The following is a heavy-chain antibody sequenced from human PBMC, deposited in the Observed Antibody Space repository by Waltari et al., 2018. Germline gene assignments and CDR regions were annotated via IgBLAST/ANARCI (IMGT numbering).Heavy chain of an antibody. Sequence: QVQLQESGPGLVKPSETLSLTCTVSGGSISRYYWSRIRQPAGKGLEWIGRIYTSGSTNYNPSLKSRVTMSVDTSKNQFSLKLSSVTAADTAVYYCAGTHITMVRGVIIFGYWGQGTLVTVSS. V-gene: IGHV4-4*07. CDR2: IYTSGST. CDR3: AGTHITMVRGVIIFGY. J-gene: IGHJ4*02. D-gene: IGHD3-10*01. CDR1: GGSISRYY.